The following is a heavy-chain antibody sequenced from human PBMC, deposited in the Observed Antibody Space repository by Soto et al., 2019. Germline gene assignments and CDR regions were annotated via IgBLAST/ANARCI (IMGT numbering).Heavy chain of an antibody. Sequence: PSETLSLTCTVSGGSVSSSSYYWGWVRQPPGKGLEWIGSVYYSGSTYYNPSLKSRVTISVDTSKNQFSLKLSSVTAADTAVYYCARHVIAVAGIFDYWGQGTLVTVSS. V-gene: IGHV4-39*01. CDR1: GGSVSSSSYY. CDR2: VYYSGST. D-gene: IGHD6-19*01. CDR3: ARHVIAVAGIFDY. J-gene: IGHJ4*02.